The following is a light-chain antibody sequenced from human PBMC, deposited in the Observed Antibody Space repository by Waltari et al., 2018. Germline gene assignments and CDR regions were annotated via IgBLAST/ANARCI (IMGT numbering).Light chain of an antibody. V-gene: IGLV1-44*01. CDR2: SNK. J-gene: IGLJ2*01. Sequence: QSLLTQAPSASGTPGQRVTISCSGSSSNTGSNTVNWYQKHPGTAPTLISYSNKHRPSGFPDRISGSRSGTSASLAISGLQSEDEADYYCGTWDDSLNGPLFGGGTKVTLL. CDR1: SSNTGSNT. CDR3: GTWDDSLNGPL.